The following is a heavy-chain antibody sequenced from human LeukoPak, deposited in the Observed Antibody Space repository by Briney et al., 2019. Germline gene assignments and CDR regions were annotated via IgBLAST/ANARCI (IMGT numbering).Heavy chain of an antibody. V-gene: IGHV1-69*06. CDR1: GATFSSYA. CDR3: AIAVVSDSGFYFDN. J-gene: IGHJ4*02. D-gene: IGHD4-23*01. CDR2: ITPLFGAP. Sequence: ASVKVSCKASGATFSSYAITWVRQAPGQGLEWVGGITPLFGAPPYGENFQGRVTFTADRATSTAYMELSSLESEDTATYYCAIAVVSDSGFYFDNWGQGTLVTVSS.